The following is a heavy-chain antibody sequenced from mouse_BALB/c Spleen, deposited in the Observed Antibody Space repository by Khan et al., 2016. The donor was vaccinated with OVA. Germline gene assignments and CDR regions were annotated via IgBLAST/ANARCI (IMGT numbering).Heavy chain of an antibody. J-gene: IGHJ3*01. Sequence: EVELVESGGGLVKPGGSLKLSCAASGFTFSTYAMSWVRQTPAKRLEWVATISSDGDYTYYPDNVTGRFSISRDNSKNPLYLQMSSIGSEDTSRYYCARSLYGNFAYWGQGTMVTVSA. D-gene: IGHD2-1*01. CDR2: ISSDGDYT. CDR1: GFTFSTYA. V-gene: IGHV5-9-3*01. CDR3: ARSLYGNFAY.